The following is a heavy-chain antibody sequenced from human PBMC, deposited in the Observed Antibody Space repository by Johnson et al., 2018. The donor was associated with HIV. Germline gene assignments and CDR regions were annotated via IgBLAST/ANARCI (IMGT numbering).Heavy chain of an antibody. CDR3: AKGDCSSTSCTYAFDI. CDR2: ISYGGST. Sequence: QVQLVESGGGVVQPGRSLRLSCAASGFTLNSYGMHWVRQAPGKGLAWVAVISYGGSTYYADSVKGRFTISRDNSKNTLYLQMNSLRAEDTAVYYCAKGDCSSTSCTYAFDIWGQGTMVTVSS. D-gene: IGHD2-2*01. V-gene: IGHV3-30*18. CDR1: GFTLNSYG. J-gene: IGHJ3*02.